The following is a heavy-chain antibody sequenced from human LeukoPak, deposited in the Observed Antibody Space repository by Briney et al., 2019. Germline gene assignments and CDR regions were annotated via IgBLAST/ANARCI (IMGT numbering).Heavy chain of an antibody. Sequence: SETLSLTCTVSGGSISSYYWSWIRQPPGKGLEWIGYIYYSGSTNYNPSLKSRVTISVDTSKNQFSLKLSPVTAADTAVYYCARVRSSGCPDYWGQGTLVTVSS. CDR3: ARVRSSGCPDY. CDR1: GGSISSYY. CDR2: IYYSGST. V-gene: IGHV4-59*12. J-gene: IGHJ4*02. D-gene: IGHD6-19*01.